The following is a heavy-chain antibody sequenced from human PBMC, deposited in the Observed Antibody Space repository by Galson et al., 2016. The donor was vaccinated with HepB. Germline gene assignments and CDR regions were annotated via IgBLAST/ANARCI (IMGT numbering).Heavy chain of an antibody. Sequence: SLRLSCAASGFTVSNYAMHWVRQAPGMGLEWLGFIRNKDYRGTTEYAASVRGRFIVSRDDSRNIAYLEMNSLTAEDTAVYYRARGTNGIHYFDYWGQGILVTVSS. CDR1: GFTVSNYA. D-gene: IGHD1-7*01. J-gene: IGHJ4*02. CDR2: IRNKDYRGTT. CDR3: ARGTNGIHYFDY. V-gene: IGHV3-49*04.